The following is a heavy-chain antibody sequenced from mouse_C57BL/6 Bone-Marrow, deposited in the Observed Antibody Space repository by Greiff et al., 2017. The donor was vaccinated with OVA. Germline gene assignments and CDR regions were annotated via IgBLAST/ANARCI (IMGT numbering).Heavy chain of an antibody. CDR3: ARKPITTVPYYFDY. V-gene: IGHV1-9*01. D-gene: IGHD1-1*01. Sequence: QVQLQQSGAELLKPGASVKLSCKATGYTFTGYWIEWVKQRPGHGLEWIGEILPGSGSTNYNEKFKGKATFTADTYSNTAYMQRSSLTTEDSAIYYCARKPITTVPYYFDYWGQGTTLTVSS. J-gene: IGHJ2*01. CDR2: ILPGSGST. CDR1: GYTFTGYW.